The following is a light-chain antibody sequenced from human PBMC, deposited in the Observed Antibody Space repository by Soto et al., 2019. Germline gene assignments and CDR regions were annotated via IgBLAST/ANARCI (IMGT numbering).Light chain of an antibody. CDR2: GAS. CDR1: RGVSSN. CDR3: QQSNPCPRT. Sequence: EIVMTQSPATLSVSPGERATLSCRASRGVSSNLAWYQQKPGQAPRLLISGASTRATGIPARFSGSGSGTEFTLTITSLQSEDFAIYYCQQSNPCPRTFGQGTKVDIK. V-gene: IGKV3-15*01. J-gene: IGKJ1*01.